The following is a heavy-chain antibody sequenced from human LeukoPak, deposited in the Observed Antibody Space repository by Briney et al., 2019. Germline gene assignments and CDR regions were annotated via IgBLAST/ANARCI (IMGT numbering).Heavy chain of an antibody. D-gene: IGHD6-19*01. CDR3: ALLYSSGSFDY. Sequence: ASVKVSCKTSGYTFTSYGFSWVRQAPGQGLEWMGWISAYNGNTNYAQKLQGRVTMTTDTSTSTAYMELRSLRSDDTAVYYCALLYSSGSFDYWGQGTLVTVSS. CDR2: ISAYNGNT. CDR1: GYTFTSYG. V-gene: IGHV1-18*01. J-gene: IGHJ4*02.